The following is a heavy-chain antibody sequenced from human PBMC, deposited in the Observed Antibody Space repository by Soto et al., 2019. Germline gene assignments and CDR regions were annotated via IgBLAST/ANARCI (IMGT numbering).Heavy chain of an antibody. CDR2: IIPIFGTG. Sequence: SVKVSCKASGGTFRSYAISWMRQAPGQGLEWMGGIIPIFGTGNYAQKFQGRVTITADESTSTAYMELSSLRSEDTAVYYCASGPAPASFDYWGQGTLVTVSS. CDR1: GGTFRSYA. J-gene: IGHJ4*02. V-gene: IGHV1-69*13. CDR3: ASGPAPASFDY. D-gene: IGHD2-2*01.